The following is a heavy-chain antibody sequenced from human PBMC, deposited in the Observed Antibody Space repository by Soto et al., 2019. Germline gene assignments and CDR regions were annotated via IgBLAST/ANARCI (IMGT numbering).Heavy chain of an antibody. Sequence: QVQLVESGGGVVQPGGSLRLSCAASGFTFSNYGMHWVRQAPGKGLEWVTVMWYDGSNKYYADSVKGRFSISRDNSKSTLYLQMNSLRAEDTAGYYCDRDIRSRYFDLWGRSTLVTVSS. J-gene: IGHJ2*01. CDR1: GFTFSNYG. D-gene: IGHD3-16*01. CDR2: MWYDGSNK. CDR3: DRDIRSRYFDL. V-gene: IGHV3-33*01.